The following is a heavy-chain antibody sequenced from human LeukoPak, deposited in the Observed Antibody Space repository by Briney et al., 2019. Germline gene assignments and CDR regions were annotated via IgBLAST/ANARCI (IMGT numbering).Heavy chain of an antibody. CDR2: ISSSSSTI. CDR1: GFTFSSYS. J-gene: IGHJ6*02. V-gene: IGHV3-48*02. CDR3: ARVLVESGSYRYYGMDV. Sequence: PGGSLRLSCAASGFTFSSYSMNCVRQAPGKGLEWVSYISSSSSTIYYADSVKGRFTISRDNAKNSLYLQMNSLRDEDTAVYYCARVLVESGSYRYYGMDVWGQGTTVTVSS. D-gene: IGHD1-26*01.